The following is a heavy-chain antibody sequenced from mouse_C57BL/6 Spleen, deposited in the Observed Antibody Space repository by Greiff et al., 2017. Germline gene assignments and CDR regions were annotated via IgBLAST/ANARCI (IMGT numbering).Heavy chain of an antibody. Sequence: EVQLQESGPGMVKPSQSLSLTCTVTGYSITSGYDWHWIRHFPGNKLEWMGYIRYSGSTNYNPSLKSRISITHDTSKNHFFLKLNSVTTEDTAKYYCARDYGSSYGYFDVWGTGTTVTVSS. CDR2: IRYSGST. J-gene: IGHJ1*03. CDR1: GYSITSGYD. V-gene: IGHV3-1*01. D-gene: IGHD1-1*01. CDR3: ARDYGSSYGYFDV.